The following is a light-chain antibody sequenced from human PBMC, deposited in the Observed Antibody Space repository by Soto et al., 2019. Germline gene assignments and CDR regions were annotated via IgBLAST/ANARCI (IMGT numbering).Light chain of an antibody. CDR1: SSDVGGYDY. V-gene: IGLV2-11*01. CDR2: DVN. CDR3: CSYAGTDTLI. Sequence: QSVLTQPRSVSGSPGQSVTISCTGTSSDVGGYDYVSWYQQYPGEAPKLMIYDVNKRPSGVPDRFSGSKSGNTASLTISGLQAEDEADYHCCSYAGTDTLIFGGGTKVTVL. J-gene: IGLJ2*01.